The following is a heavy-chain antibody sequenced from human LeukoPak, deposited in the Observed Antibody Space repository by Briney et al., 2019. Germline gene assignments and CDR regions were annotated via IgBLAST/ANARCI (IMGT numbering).Heavy chain of an antibody. V-gene: IGHV4-39*01. CDR1: GGSISSSSYY. CDR2: IYYSGST. D-gene: IGHD3-3*01. CDR3: ARRLRFLEWLVLYAFDI. Sequence: SETLSLTCTVSGGSISSSSYYWGWIRQPPGKGREWIGSIYYSGSTYYNPSLKSRVTISVDTSKNQFSLKLSSVTAADTAVYYCARRLRFLEWLVLYAFDIWGQGTMVTVSS. J-gene: IGHJ3*02.